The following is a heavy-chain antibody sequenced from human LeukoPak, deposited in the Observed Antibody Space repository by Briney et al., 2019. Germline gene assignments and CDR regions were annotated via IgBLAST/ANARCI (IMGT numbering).Heavy chain of an antibody. V-gene: IGHV3-9*01. D-gene: IGHD3-22*01. CDR1: GFTFDDYA. CDR3: AKDKGRYYDSSGTFDY. CDR2: ISWNSGSI. Sequence: GGSLRLSCAASGFTFDDYAMHWVRQAPGKGLEWVSGISWNSGSIGYADSVKGRFTISRDNAKNSLYLQMNSLRTEDTALYYCAKDKGRYYDSSGTFDYWGQGTLVTVSS. J-gene: IGHJ4*02.